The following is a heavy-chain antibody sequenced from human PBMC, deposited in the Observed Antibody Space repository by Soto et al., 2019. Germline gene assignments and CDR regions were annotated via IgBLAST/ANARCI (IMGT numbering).Heavy chain of an antibody. CDR1: GGSISRGGYY. Sequence: SETLSLTCTVSGGSISRGGYYGSWIRQPPGEGLEWIGYIYYSGSTYYNPSLMSRVTISVDTSKNQFSLKLTSVTAADTAVYYCARGLGPTLHNWFDPWGQGALVTVSS. V-gene: IGHV4-31*03. J-gene: IGHJ5*02. CDR2: IYYSGST. D-gene: IGHD4-17*01. CDR3: ARGLGPTLHNWFDP.